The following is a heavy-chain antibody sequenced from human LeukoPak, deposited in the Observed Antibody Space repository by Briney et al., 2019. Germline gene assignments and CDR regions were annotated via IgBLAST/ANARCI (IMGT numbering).Heavy chain of an antibody. CDR1: GGSISDSSYY. Sequence: PSETLSLTCTVSGGSISDSSYYWGWIRQPPGKGLEWIGYIYYSGSTNYNPSLKSRVTISVDTSKNQFSLKLSSVTAADTAVYYCARDYRWFGELFSNGMDVWGQGTTVTVSS. V-gene: IGHV4-61*01. D-gene: IGHD3-10*01. J-gene: IGHJ6*02. CDR2: IYYSGST. CDR3: ARDYRWFGELFSNGMDV.